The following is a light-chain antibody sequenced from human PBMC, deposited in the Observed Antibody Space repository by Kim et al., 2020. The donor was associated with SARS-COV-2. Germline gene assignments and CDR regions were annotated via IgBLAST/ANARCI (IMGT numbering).Light chain of an antibody. CDR1: QDISNY. CDR2: AAS. J-gene: IGKJ1*01. Sequence: DIQMTQSPSSLSASVGDRVTITCRASQDISNYVVWYQQKPGKVPKVLIYAASALHSGVPSRFSGGGFGTDFTLTISSLQPEDVATYNSQKYNAATWTFGQGTKVDIK. CDR3: QKYNAATWT. V-gene: IGKV1-27*01.